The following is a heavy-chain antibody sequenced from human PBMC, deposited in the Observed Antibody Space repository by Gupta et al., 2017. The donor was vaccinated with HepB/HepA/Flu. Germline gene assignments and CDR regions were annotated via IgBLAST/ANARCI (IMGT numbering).Heavy chain of an antibody. D-gene: IGHD3-3*01. CDR3: AREHIAVVPGAPWGGYDI. V-gene: IGHV4-59*01. CDR2: IDYSGST. J-gene: IGHJ3*02. CDR1: GGSIINYY. Sequence: QVQLQESGPGLVKPSETLSLTCSVSGGSIINYYWSWIRQPPGKGLEWIGFIDYSGSTTYNPSLQSRVTISVDTSKNEFSLNLNSVTAADTAVYYCAREHIAVVPGAPWGGYDIWGQGTLVTVSS.